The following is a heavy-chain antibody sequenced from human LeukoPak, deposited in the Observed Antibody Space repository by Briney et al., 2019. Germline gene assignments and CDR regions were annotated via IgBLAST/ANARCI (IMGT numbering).Heavy chain of an antibody. CDR2: ISASGGST. D-gene: IGHD3-10*02. CDR3: AKDAPGYYDVDYFDY. Sequence: PGGSLRLSCAASGFTFSSYAMSWVRQAPGKGLEWVSGISASGGSTYYADSVKGRFTTSRDNSKNTLYLQMNSLRAEDTAVYYCAKDAPGYYDVDYFDYWGQGTLVTVSS. V-gene: IGHV3-23*01. J-gene: IGHJ4*02. CDR1: GFTFSSYA.